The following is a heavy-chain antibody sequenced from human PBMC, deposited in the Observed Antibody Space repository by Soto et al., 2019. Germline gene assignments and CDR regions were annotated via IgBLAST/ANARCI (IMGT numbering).Heavy chain of an antibody. CDR1: GGTFSSYT. CDR3: ARKNRQLGESDY. Sequence: SVKVSCKASGGTFSSYTISWVRQAPGQGLEWMGRIIPILGIANYAQKFQGRVTITADKSTSTAYMELRSLRSDDTAVYYCARKNRQLGESDYWGQGTLVTVSS. D-gene: IGHD6-6*01. J-gene: IGHJ4*02. CDR2: IIPILGIA. V-gene: IGHV1-69*02.